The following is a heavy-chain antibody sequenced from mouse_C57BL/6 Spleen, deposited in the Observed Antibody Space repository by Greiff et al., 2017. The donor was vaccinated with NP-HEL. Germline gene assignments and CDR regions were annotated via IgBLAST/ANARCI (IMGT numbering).Heavy chain of an antibody. J-gene: IGHJ4*01. CDR2: IYPGDGDT. V-gene: IGHV1-80*01. CDR3: ARDSNRDAMDY. Sequence: QVQLQQSGAELVKPGASVKISCKASGYAFSSYWMNWVKQRPGKGLEWIGQIYPGDGDTNYNGKFKGKATLTADKSSSTAYMQLSSLTYEDSAVYYCARDSNRDAMDYWGQGTSVTVSS. D-gene: IGHD2-5*01. CDR1: GYAFSSYW.